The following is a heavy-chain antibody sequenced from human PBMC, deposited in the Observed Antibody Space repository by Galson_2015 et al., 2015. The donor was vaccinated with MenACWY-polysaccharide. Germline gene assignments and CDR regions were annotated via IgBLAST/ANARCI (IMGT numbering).Heavy chain of an antibody. CDR2: IGGSGTT. D-gene: IGHD2-15*01. Sequence: SLRLSCAASGFTFTNYAMNWVRQAPGKGLEWVSSIGGSGTTYYADSVKGWFTISRDNSKNMVYLQMNSLRAEDTAIYYCAKANSGGICTSGWACWFDPWGQGSLVSVSS. CDR3: AKANSGGICTSGWACWFDP. CDR1: GFTFTNYA. V-gene: IGHV3-23*01. J-gene: IGHJ5*02.